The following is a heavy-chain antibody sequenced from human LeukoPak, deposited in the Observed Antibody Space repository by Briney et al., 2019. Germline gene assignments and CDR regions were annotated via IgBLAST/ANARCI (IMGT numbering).Heavy chain of an antibody. Sequence: GESLKISRKGSGYSFTSYWIGWVRQMPGKGLEWMGIIYPGDSDTRYSPSFQGQVTISADKSISTAYLQWSSLKASDTAMYYCARQISSSSLAFDYWGQGTLVTVSS. CDR3: ARQISSSSLAFDY. V-gene: IGHV5-51*01. D-gene: IGHD6-6*01. CDR1: GYSFTSYW. J-gene: IGHJ4*02. CDR2: IYPGDSDT.